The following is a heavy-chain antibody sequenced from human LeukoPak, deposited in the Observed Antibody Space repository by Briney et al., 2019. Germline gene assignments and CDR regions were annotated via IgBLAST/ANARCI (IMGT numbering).Heavy chain of an antibody. J-gene: IGHJ4*02. D-gene: IGHD2-2*01. CDR1: GFTFSSYA. V-gene: IGHV3-30-3*01. CDR2: ISYDGSNK. Sequence: GGSLRLSCAASGFTFSSYAMHWVRQAPGKGLEWVAVISYDGSNKYYADSVKGRFTISRDNSKNTLYLQMNSLRAEDTAVYYCARDLDYDTSAAARYWGQGTLVTVSS. CDR3: ARDLDYDTSAAARY.